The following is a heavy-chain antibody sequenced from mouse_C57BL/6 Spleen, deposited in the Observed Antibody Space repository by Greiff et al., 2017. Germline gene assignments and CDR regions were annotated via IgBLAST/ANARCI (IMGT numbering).Heavy chain of an antibody. D-gene: IGHD4-1*01. J-gene: IGHJ2*01. CDR1: GYTFTSYW. Sequence: VQLQQPGAELVRPGSSVKLSCTASGYTFTSYWMDWVKQRPGHGLEWIGNIYPSDSETHYNQKFKDKATLTVDKSSSTAYMQLSSLTSEDSAVYYCARSGTRNYFDYWGQGTTLTVSS. V-gene: IGHV1-61*01. CDR2: IYPSDSET. CDR3: ARSGTRNYFDY.